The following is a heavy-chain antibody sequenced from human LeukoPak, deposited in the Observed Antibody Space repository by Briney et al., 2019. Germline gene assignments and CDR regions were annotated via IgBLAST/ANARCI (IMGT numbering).Heavy chain of an antibody. V-gene: IGHV4-39*07. Sequence: PSETLSLTCAVSGGSISSSSYYWGWIRQPPGKGLEWIGSIYYSGSTYYNPSLKSRVTISVDTSKNQFSLKLSSVTAADTAVYYCARPHSSGYYIDAFDIWGQGTMVTVSS. CDR1: GGSISSSSYY. CDR3: ARPHSSGYYIDAFDI. J-gene: IGHJ3*02. D-gene: IGHD3-22*01. CDR2: IYYSGST.